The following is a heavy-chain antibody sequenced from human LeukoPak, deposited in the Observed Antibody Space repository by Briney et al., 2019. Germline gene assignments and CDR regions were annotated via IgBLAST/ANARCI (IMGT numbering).Heavy chain of an antibody. V-gene: IGHV1-18*01. CDR2: ISAYNGNT. J-gene: IGHJ4*02. D-gene: IGHD2-2*02. CDR1: GYTFTSYG. Sequence: ASVKVSCKASGYTFTSYGISWVRQVPGQGLEWMGWISAYNGNTNYAQKLQGRVTMTTDTSTNTAYMELRSLRSDDTAVYYCARDIGGYCSSTSCYNPEYYFDYWGQGTLVTVSS. CDR3: ARDIGGYCSSTSCYNPEYYFDY.